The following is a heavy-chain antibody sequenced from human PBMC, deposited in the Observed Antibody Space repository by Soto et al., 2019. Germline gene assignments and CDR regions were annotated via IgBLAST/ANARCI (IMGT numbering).Heavy chain of an antibody. CDR1: TVTINVRG. D-gene: IGHD3-3*01. Sequence: PGGSLRLSCTSSTVTINVRGIQWVRQAPGKGLEWVAFISNDGRAQYYADSVKGRFTISRDYSKNTVDLQMNSLRNEETAVYYCARDIWSGDYKWFDSWGPGTLVTASS. CDR2: ISNDGRAQ. J-gene: IGHJ5*01. CDR3: ARDIWSGDYKWFDS. V-gene: IGHV3-30*03.